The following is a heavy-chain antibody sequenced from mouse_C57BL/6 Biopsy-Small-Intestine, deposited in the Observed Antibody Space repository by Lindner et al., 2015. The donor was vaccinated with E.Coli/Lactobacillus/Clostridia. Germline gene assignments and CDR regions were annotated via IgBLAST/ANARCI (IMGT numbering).Heavy chain of an antibody. CDR2: IDPEDGET. D-gene: IGHD2-12*01. J-gene: IGHJ1*03. V-gene: IGHV14-2*01. CDR1: GFNIKDYY. CDR3: ARGYSYWYFDV. Sequence: VQLQESGAELVKPGASVKLSCTASGFNIKDYYMHWVKQRTEQGLEWIGRIDPEDGETEYAPKFQGKATITADTSSNTAHLQLSSLTSEDTAVYYCARGYSYWYFDVWGTGTTVTVSS.